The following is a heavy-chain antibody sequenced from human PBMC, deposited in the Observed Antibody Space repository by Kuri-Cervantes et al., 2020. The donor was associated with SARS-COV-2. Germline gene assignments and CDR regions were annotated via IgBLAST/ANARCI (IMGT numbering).Heavy chain of an antibody. CDR3: ARGKQDFDY. J-gene: IGHJ4*02. Sequence: GESLKISCAASGFTFSSYEMNWVRQAPGKGLEWVSYISSSGSTIYYADSVKGRFTISRDNSKNTPFLQMNSLRAEDTAVYYCARGKQDFDYWGQGTLVTVSS. V-gene: IGHV3-48*03. CDR1: GFTFSSYE. CDR2: ISSSGSTI.